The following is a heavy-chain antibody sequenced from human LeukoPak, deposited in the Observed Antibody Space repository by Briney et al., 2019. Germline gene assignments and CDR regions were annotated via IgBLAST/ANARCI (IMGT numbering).Heavy chain of an antibody. V-gene: IGHV3-7*01. CDR1: GFTFSAYW. J-gene: IGHJ4*02. CDR2: IKQDGSDK. D-gene: IGHD1-1*01. CDR3: VSTTRSSPFDN. Sequence: GGSLRLSCAASGFTFSAYWMSWVRQAPGKGLELLANIKQDGSDKQYVDSVKGRFAISRDNAKTSVYLQMNSLRAEDTAVYYCVSTTRSSPFDNWGQGTLVTVSS.